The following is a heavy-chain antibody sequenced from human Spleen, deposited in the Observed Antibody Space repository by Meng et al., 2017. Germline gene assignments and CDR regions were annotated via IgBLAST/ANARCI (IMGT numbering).Heavy chain of an antibody. CDR2: IKQDGSEK. CDR1: GLTFSTYA. Sequence: GESLKISCAAPGLTFSTYAMTWVRQAPGKGLEWVANIKQDGSEKYYVDSVKGRFTISRDNAKNSLYPQMNSLRAEDTAVYYCARGGDGYNSGKGDYWGQGTLVTVSS. V-gene: IGHV3-7*01. CDR3: ARGGDGYNSGKGDY. J-gene: IGHJ4*02. D-gene: IGHD5-24*01.